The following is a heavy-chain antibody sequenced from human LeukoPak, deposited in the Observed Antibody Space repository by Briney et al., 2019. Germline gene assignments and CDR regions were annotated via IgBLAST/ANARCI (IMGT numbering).Heavy chain of an antibody. CDR3: ARDALLTGFGALFDP. Sequence: PSETLSLTCTVSGGSINSYYWSWIRQPPGNGLEWVGYIYYSGSANYNPSLKSRVTISVDTSKNQFSLNLSSVTAADTAVYYCARDALLTGFGALFDPWGQGTLVTISS. CDR2: IYYSGSA. V-gene: IGHV4-59*01. CDR1: GGSINSYY. D-gene: IGHD3-10*01. J-gene: IGHJ5*02.